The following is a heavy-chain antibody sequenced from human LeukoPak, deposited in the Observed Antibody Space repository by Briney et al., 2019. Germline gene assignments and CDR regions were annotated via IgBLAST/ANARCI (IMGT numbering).Heavy chain of an antibody. D-gene: IGHD3-22*01. Sequence: SGGSLRLSCAASGFTFSSFDMNWVRQAPGKGLEWVSSISTSSRYIYYRDSVKGRFTISRDNSKNTLYLQMNSLRAEDTAVYYCARDYYDSSGYYWGDYWGQGTLVTVSS. CDR2: ISTSSRYI. CDR3: ARDYYDSSGYYWGDY. CDR1: GFTFSSFD. J-gene: IGHJ4*02. V-gene: IGHV3-21*04.